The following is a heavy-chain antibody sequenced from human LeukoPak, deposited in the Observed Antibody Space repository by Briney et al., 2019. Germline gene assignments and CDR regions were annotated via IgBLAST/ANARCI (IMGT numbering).Heavy chain of an antibody. CDR2: IYYSGST. J-gene: IGHJ4*02. CDR3: ARGGYFDWLSR. CDR1: GGSISSYY. V-gene: IGHV4-59*01. D-gene: IGHD3-9*01. Sequence: SETLSLTCTVSGGSISSYYWSWIRQPPGKGLEWIGYIYYSGSTNYNPSLKSRVTISVDTSKNQFSLKLSSVTAADTAVYYCARGGYFDWLSRWGQGTLVTVSS.